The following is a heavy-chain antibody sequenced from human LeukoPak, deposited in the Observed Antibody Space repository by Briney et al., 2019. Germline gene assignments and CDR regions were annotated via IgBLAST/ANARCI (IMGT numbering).Heavy chain of an antibody. D-gene: IGHD3-3*01. CDR3: ARDNVLRFLEWPIGAFDI. CDR1: GFTFSSYA. V-gene: IGHV3-30-3*01. Sequence: GGSLRLSCAASGFTFSSYAMHWVRQAPGKGLEWVAVISYDGSNKYYADSVKGRFTISRDNSKNTLYLQMNSLRAEDTAVYYCARDNVLRFLEWPIGAFDIWGQGTMVTVSS. CDR2: ISYDGSNK. J-gene: IGHJ3*02.